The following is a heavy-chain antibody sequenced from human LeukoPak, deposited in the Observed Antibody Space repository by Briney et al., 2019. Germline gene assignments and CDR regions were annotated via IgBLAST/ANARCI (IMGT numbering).Heavy chain of an antibody. Sequence: SETLSLTCTVSGGSISSYYWSWIRQPPGKGLEWIGYIYYSGSTNCKSSLKSRVTISVDTSKNQFSLKLRSVSAADTAVYYCARVEEGYGSGRRENYYYYYMDVWGKGTTVTISS. CDR3: ARVEEGYGSGRRENYYYYYMDV. V-gene: IGHV4-59*01. CDR2: IYYSGST. D-gene: IGHD3-10*01. J-gene: IGHJ6*03. CDR1: GGSISSYY.